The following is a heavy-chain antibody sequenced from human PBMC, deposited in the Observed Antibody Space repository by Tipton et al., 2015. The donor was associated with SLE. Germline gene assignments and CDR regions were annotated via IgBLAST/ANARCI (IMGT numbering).Heavy chain of an antibody. Sequence: TLSLTCTVSGDSISNYYWNWIRQPPGKGLEWIAYIYYTGTTNYNPSLKSRLTISVDTSKNQFSLKLTSVIAADTAVYYCARSRFPEGAFDIWARGTMVTVSS. D-gene: IGHD2-21*01. CDR1: GDSISNYY. V-gene: IGHV4-59*08. J-gene: IGHJ3*02. CDR2: IYYTGTT. CDR3: ARSRFPEGAFDI.